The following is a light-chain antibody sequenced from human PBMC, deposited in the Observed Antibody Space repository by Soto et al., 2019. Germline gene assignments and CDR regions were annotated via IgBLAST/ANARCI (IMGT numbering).Light chain of an antibody. Sequence: QSVLTQPASVSGSPGQSITISCTGTSSDVGGYNYVSWYQQHPGKAPKLMIYEVTKRPSGVPDRFSGSKSGNTASLTVSGLQGDDEADYYCCSYAGNHIYVFGTGTKLTVL. V-gene: IGLV2-8*01. CDR2: EVT. J-gene: IGLJ1*01. CDR3: CSYAGNHIYV. CDR1: SSDVGGYNY.